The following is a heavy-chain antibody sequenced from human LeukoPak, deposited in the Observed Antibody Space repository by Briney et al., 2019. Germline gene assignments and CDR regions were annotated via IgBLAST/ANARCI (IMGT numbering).Heavy chain of an antibody. Sequence: GESLKISCKGSGYSFTSFWIGWVRQMPGKGLEWMGFIYPGDSDTKYSPSFQGQVTISADKSISAAYQQWSSLKASDTAIYYCALRKYSYGLDYWGQGTLVTVSS. CDR1: GYSFTSFW. CDR3: ALRKYSYGLDY. V-gene: IGHV5-51*01. D-gene: IGHD5-18*01. J-gene: IGHJ4*02. CDR2: IYPGDSDT.